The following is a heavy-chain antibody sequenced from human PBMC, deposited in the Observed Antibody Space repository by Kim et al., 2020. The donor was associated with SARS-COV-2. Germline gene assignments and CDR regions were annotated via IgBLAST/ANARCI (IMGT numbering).Heavy chain of an antibody. J-gene: IGHJ6*02. D-gene: IGHD3-10*01. V-gene: IGHV1-8*01. Sequence: ASVKVSCKASGYTFTSYDINWVRQATGQGLEWMGWMNPNSGNTGYAQKFQGRVTMTRNTSISTAYMELSSLRSEDTAVYYCARGLFGKYYYYGMDVWGQGTTVTVSS. CDR2: MNPNSGNT. CDR1: GYTFTSYD. CDR3: ARGLFGKYYYYGMDV.